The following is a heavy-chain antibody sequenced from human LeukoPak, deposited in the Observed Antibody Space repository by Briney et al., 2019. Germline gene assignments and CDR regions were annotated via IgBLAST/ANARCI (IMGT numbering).Heavy chain of an antibody. CDR2: ISYDGTNK. D-gene: IGHD4/OR15-4a*01. Sequence: GRSLRLSCAASGFTFSSYAMHWVRQAPGKGLEWMTIISYDGTNKYYADSVKGRFTISRDNSNNTLYLRMNNLRADDTALYYCAKDRLVYSFGAVDTWGQGTLVTVSS. CDR3: AKDRLVYSFGAVDT. J-gene: IGHJ5*02. CDR1: GFTFSSYA. V-gene: IGHV3-30*04.